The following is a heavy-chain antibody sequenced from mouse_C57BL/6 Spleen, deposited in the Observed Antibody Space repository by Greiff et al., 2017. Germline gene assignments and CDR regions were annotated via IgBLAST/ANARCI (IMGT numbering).Heavy chain of an antibody. CDR3: AAYGWSAMDY. V-gene: IGHV1-69*01. J-gene: IGHJ4*01. CDR2: IDPSDSYT. Sequence: VQLQQPGAELVMPGASVKLSCKASGYTFTSYWMHWVKQRPGQGLEWIGEIDPSDSYTNYNQKFKGKSTLTVDKSSSTAYMQLSSLTSEDSAVYYWAAYGWSAMDYWGQGTSVTVSS. CDR1: GYTFTSYW. D-gene: IGHD6-5*01.